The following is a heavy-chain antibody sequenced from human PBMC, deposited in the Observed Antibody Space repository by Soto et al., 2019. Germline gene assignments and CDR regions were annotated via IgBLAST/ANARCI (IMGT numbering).Heavy chain of an antibody. Sequence: QVQLVQSGAEVKKPGASVKLSCRTSGYTFTHYYIHWVRQAPGQGLEWLGIINPASGSTNYAQDFQGRVTLTMDTSTTTVYMHLSGLRADDTAIFYCARDLAAGDHWGQGTLVTVSS. J-gene: IGHJ4*02. V-gene: IGHV1-46*01. CDR3: ARDLAAGDH. CDR2: INPASGST. CDR1: GYTFTHYY. D-gene: IGHD6-13*01.